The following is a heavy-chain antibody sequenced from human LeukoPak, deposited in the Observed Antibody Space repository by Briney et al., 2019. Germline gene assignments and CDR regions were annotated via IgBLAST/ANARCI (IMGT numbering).Heavy chain of an antibody. CDR2: ISVSGNKT. V-gene: IGHV3-23*01. CDR3: AKAGGRFDFDY. CDR1: GFTFNNFG. Sequence: SGGSPRLSCAASGFTFNNFGMTWVRQAPGKGLEWVSSISVSGNKTLYADSVRGRFLASRDNSRNTLYLQLHSLRAEDTAVYYCAKAGGRFDFDYWGQGTLVTVSS. J-gene: IGHJ4*02. D-gene: IGHD1-1*01.